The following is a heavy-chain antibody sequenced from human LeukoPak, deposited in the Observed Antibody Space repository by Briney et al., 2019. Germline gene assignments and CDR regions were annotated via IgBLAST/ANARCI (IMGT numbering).Heavy chain of an antibody. CDR1: GYTFKNYG. J-gene: IGHJ5*01. V-gene: IGHV1-18*04. Sequence: ASVKVSCKASGYTFKNYGISWVRQAPGRGLEWMGWISADNYNTKYTQKLQGRVTMTVDRPAGTAYVELTSLRSDDTAVYFCARDRRGYSAYDGEGFDFWGQGTLVTVSS. D-gene: IGHD5-12*01. CDR3: ARDRRGYSAYDGEGFDF. CDR2: ISADNYNT.